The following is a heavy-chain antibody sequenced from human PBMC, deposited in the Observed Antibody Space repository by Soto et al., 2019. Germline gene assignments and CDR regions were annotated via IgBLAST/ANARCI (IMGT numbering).Heavy chain of an antibody. J-gene: IGHJ5*02. CDR3: ARSAMVRGGGWFDP. D-gene: IGHD3-10*01. CDR2: ISGSGGIT. Sequence: EVQLLESGGGLVQPGGSLRLSCAASGFTFSSYAMSWVRQAPGKGLEWVSDISGSGGITYYADSVKGRFTISRDNSKNTLYLQMNSLRAEDTAVHYCARSAMVRGGGWFDPWGQGTLVTVSS. V-gene: IGHV3-23*01. CDR1: GFTFSSYA.